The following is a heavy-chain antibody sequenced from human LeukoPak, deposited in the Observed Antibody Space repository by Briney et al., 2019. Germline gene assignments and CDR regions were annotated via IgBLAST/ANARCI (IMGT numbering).Heavy chain of an antibody. J-gene: IGHJ4*02. V-gene: IGHV3-53*01. Sequence: GGSLRLSCAASGFTVSSNYMSWVRQAPGKGLEWVSVIYSGGSTYYADSVKGRFTISRDNSKNTLYLQMNSLRAEDTAVYYCARGWYSSSWSALDYWGQGTLDTVSS. CDR2: IYSGGST. CDR3: ARGWYSSSWSALDY. CDR1: GFTVSSNY. D-gene: IGHD6-13*01.